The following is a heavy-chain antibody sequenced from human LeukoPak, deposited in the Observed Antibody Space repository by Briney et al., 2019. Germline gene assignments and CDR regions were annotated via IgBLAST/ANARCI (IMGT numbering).Heavy chain of an antibody. D-gene: IGHD7-27*01. CDR2: IYHSGST. CDR1: GYSISSGYY. J-gene: IGHJ4*02. CDR3: ARGPGENYDY. V-gene: IGHV4-38-2*02. Sequence: PSETLSLTCTVSGYSISSGYYWGWIRQPPGKGLEWIGSIYHSGSTYYNPSLKSRVTISVDTSKNQFSLKLSSVTAADTAVYYCARGPGENYDYWGQGTLVTVSS.